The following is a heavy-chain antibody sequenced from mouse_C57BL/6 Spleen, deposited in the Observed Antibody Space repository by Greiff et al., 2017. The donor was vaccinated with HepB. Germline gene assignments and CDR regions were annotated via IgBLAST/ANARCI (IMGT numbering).Heavy chain of an antibody. CDR1: GYTFTDYY. J-gene: IGHJ2*01. V-gene: IGHV1-26*01. CDR2: INPNNGGT. D-gene: IGHD1-1*01. CDR3: ARPHYYGSSYPDY. Sequence: EVQLQQSGPELVKPGASVKISCKASGYTFTDYYMNWVKQSHGKSLEWIGDINPNNGGTSYNQKFKGKATLTVDKSSSTAYMELRSLTSEDSAVYYCARPHYYGSSYPDYWGQGTTLTVSS.